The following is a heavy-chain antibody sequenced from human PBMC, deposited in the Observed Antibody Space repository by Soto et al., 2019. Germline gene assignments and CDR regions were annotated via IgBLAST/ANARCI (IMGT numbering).Heavy chain of an antibody. CDR1: GYSLNELA. Sequence: ASVKVSCKVSGYSLNELAIHWVRQGPGKGLEWMGGFDPEEGETVYAQKFQGRVTMSEDTSTDTAYMELSSLRSEDTAFYYCTAAPDYVESVGYFFSFWAQGTLVPVSP. J-gene: IGHJ4*02. CDR2: FDPEEGET. D-gene: IGHD3-16*01. V-gene: IGHV1-24*01. CDR3: TAAPDYVESVGYFFSF.